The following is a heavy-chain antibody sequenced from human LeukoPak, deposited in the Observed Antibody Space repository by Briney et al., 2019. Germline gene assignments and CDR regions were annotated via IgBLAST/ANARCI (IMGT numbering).Heavy chain of an antibody. Sequence: NPGGSLRLSCAASGFTFSSYSMNWVRQAPGKGLEWVSSISSSSSYIYYADSVKGRFTISRDNAKNSLYLQMNSLRAEDTAVYYCARVDVQYYYDSSGYQFDPWGQGILVTVSS. CDR3: ARVDVQYYYDSSGYQFDP. CDR1: GFTFSSYS. J-gene: IGHJ5*02. D-gene: IGHD3-22*01. V-gene: IGHV3-21*01. CDR2: ISSSSSYI.